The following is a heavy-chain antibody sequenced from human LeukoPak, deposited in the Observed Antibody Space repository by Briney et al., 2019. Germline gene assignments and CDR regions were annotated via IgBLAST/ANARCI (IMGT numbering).Heavy chain of an antibody. V-gene: IGHV1-2*02. CDR1: GYTFTGYY. CDR2: INPNSGGT. Sequence: ASVKVSCTASGYTFTGYYMHWVRQAPGQGLEWMGWINPNSGGTNYAQKFQGRVTMTRDTSISTAYMELSRLRSDDTAVYYCARYCSGGSCYEFDYWGQGTLVTVSS. CDR3: ARYCSGGSCYEFDY. J-gene: IGHJ4*02. D-gene: IGHD2-15*01.